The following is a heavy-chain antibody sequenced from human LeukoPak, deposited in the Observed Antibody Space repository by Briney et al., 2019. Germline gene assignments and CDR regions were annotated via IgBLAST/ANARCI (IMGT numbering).Heavy chain of an antibody. CDR1: GYTYTTDG. CDR2: IDTYSGKT. Sequence: ASVNVSCKASGYTYTTDGISWVRQAPGQGLEWMGWIDTYSGKTNYAQKFQGRVTMTSDTSTSTAYMDLRSLRSDDTAVYYCARDRGIAEADSFDPWGQGTLVTVSS. V-gene: IGHV1-18*01. D-gene: IGHD6-13*01. J-gene: IGHJ5*02. CDR3: ARDRGIAEADSFDP.